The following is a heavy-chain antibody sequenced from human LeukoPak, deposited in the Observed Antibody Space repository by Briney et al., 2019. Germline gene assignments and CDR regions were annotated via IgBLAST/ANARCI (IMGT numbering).Heavy chain of an antibody. CDR1: GYTFTSYG. Sequence: ASVKVSCKASGYTFTSYGISWVRQAPGQGLEWMGWISAYNGNTNYAQKLQGRVTMTTDTSTSTAYMELRSLRSDDTAVYYCARSRRSLLYGSGSYYPNDAFDIWGQGTMVTVSS. V-gene: IGHV1-18*01. CDR3: ARSRRSLLYGSGSYYPNDAFDI. J-gene: IGHJ3*02. CDR2: ISAYNGNT. D-gene: IGHD3-10*01.